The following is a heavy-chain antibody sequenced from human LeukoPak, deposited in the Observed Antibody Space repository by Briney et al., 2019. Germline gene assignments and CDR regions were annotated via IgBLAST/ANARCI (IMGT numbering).Heavy chain of an antibody. CDR1: GFTFSSCA. D-gene: IGHD3-22*01. CDR2: ISYDGSNK. CDR3: ARDRYYDSSGPYYFDY. Sequence: PGGSLRLSCAASGFTFSSCAMHWVRQAPGKGLEWVAVISYDGSNKYYADSVKGRFTISRDNSKNTLYLQMNSLRAEDTAVYYCARDRYYDSSGPYYFDYWGQGTLVTVSS. J-gene: IGHJ4*02. V-gene: IGHV3-30-3*01.